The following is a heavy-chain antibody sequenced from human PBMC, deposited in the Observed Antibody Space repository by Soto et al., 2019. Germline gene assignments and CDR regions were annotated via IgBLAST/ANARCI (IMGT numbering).Heavy chain of an antibody. J-gene: IGHJ4*02. CDR3: ARDSGGSPTGFDY. Sequence: SVKFSCKASGGTFSSYAISWVRQAPGQGLEWMGGIIPIFGTANYAQKFQGRVTITADESTSTAYMELSSLRSEDTAVYYCARDSGGSPTGFDYWGQGTLVTVSS. D-gene: IGHD1-26*01. V-gene: IGHV1-69*13. CDR2: IIPIFGTA. CDR1: GGTFSSYA.